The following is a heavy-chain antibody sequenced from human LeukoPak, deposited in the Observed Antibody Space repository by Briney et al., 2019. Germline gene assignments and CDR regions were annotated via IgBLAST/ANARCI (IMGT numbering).Heavy chain of an antibody. CDR1: GFTFSSYS. D-gene: IGHD3-22*01. V-gene: IGHV3-21*01. CDR2: ISSSSSYI. Sequence: PGGSLRLSCAASGFTFSSYSMNWVRQAPGKGLEWVSSISSSSSYIYYADSVEGRFTISRDNDKNSLYLQMNSLRAEDTAVYYCARDLISDYYDSSGYYGPFDYWGQGTLATVPS. J-gene: IGHJ4*02. CDR3: ARDLISDYYDSSGYYGPFDY.